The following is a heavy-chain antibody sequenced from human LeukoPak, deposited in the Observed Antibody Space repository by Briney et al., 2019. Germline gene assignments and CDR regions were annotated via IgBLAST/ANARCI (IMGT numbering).Heavy chain of an antibody. CDR1: GGSISSYY. V-gene: IGHV4-59*01. D-gene: IGHD2-2*01. CDR3: ARAYEYCSSTSCLYYYYGMDV. J-gene: IGHJ6*02. CDR2: IYYSGST. Sequence: SSETLSLTCTVSGGSISSYYWSWIRQPPGKGLEWIGYIYYSGSTNYNPSLKSRVTISVDTSKNQFSLKLSSVTAADTAVYYCARAYEYCSSTSCLYYYYGMDVWGQGTTVTVPS.